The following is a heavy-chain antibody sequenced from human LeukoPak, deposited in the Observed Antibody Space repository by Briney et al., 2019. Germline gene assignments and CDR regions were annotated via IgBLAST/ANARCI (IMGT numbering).Heavy chain of an antibody. D-gene: IGHD2-15*01. CDR1: GGSFSGYY. CDR3: ARERGPYCSGGNCRPRPGYYYYMDV. CDR2: INHSGST. Sequence: SETLSLTCAASGGSFSGYYWSWMRQPPGKGLEWIGEINHSGSTNYNPSLKSRVTISVDTSKNQFSLKQSSVTPADTAVYYCARERGPYCSGGNCRPRPGYYYYMDVWGKGTTVTVSS. V-gene: IGHV4-34*01. J-gene: IGHJ6*03.